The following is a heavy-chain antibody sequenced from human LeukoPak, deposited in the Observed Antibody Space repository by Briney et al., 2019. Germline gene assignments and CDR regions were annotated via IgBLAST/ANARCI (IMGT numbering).Heavy chain of an antibody. V-gene: IGHV4-4*07. CDR2: IHTSGST. J-gene: IGHJ4*02. CDR3: AGRAQTTGWSFDY. D-gene: IGHD6-19*01. Sequence: SGTLSLTCFVSGGSITSYHWSWIRQPAGKGLEWIGQIHTSGSTNYNPSLKSRVVMSIDTSKNQFSLELSSVTAADTSVYYCAGRAQTTGWSFDYWGQGALVTVSS. CDR1: GGSITSYH.